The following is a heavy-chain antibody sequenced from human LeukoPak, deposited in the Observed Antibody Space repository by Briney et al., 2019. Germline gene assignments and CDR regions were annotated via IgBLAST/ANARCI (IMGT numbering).Heavy chain of an antibody. J-gene: IGHJ3*02. CDR3: SKGTGTGPDAFDI. Sequence: GGYLRLYCAASGFTFSSYGMHWLRQAPGKGLEWVAFIRYDGSNKYYADSVKGRFTISRDNSKNTLYLQMNRLRAGDTAVYYCSKGTGTGPDAFDIWGQGTMVSVSS. V-gene: IGHV3-30*02. CDR2: IRYDGSNK. D-gene: IGHD1-1*01. CDR1: GFTFSSYG.